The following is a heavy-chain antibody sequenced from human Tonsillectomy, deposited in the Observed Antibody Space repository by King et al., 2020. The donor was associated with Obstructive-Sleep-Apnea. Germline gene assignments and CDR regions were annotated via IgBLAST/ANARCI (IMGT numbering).Heavy chain of an antibody. D-gene: IGHD3-16*01. V-gene: IGHV3-48*01. J-gene: IGHJ4*02. Sequence: VQLVGSGGGLVQPGGFLRLYCAGSGFDFGSYSFNWVRQTPGKGLEWISYIFTSSDFIFYADSVKGRFTVSRDSAKSLLFLQMDSLRAEDTGVYYCARDHNWAFDYWGQGILVTVSS. CDR3: ARDHNWAFDY. CDR2: IFTSSDFI. CDR1: GFDFGSYS.